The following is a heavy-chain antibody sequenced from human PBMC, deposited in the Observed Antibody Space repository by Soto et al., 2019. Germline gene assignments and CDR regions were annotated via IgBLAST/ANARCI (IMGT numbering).Heavy chain of an antibody. J-gene: IGHJ4*02. D-gene: IGHD6-13*01. CDR1: GSSLSNNRAG. Sequence: QITLKESGPTLVKPTKPLTLTSTFSGSSLSNNRAGVGWIRQPPGKALEWLALIYWDDDKRYSPSLKSRLTISKDTSKNQVVLTMTNMDPVDTATYYCAHRRVISLSAYFDYWGQGTLVTVSS. CDR3: AHRRVISLSAYFDY. V-gene: IGHV2-5*02. CDR2: IYWDDDK.